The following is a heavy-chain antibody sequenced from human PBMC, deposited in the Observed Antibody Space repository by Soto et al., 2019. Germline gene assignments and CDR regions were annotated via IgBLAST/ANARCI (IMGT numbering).Heavy chain of an antibody. CDR1: GYTFIRYG. Sequence: QVQLVQSAAEVKKPGASVRVSCKASGYTFIRYGIAWVRQAPGQGLEWMGWISPYNDYTIYAQKLQGRVTMTADTSTRTVCMELRCLKSDDTAVYSCARGVYYENTWVKLGHYGLDVWGQGTSVTVSS. CDR2: ISPYNDYT. V-gene: IGHV1-18*01. J-gene: IGHJ6*02. D-gene: IGHD3-16*01. CDR3: ARGVYYENTWVKLGHYGLDV.